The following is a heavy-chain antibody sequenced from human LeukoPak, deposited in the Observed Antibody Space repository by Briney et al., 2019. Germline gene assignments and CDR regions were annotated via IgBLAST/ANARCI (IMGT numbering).Heavy chain of an antibody. CDR3: AGKYYYDTSGYFYVDY. Sequence: SETLSLTCTVSGYSISSGYYWGWIRQPPGKGLEWIGSIYHSGSTYYNPSLKSRVTISVDTSKNQFSLKLNSVTAADTAVYYCAGKYYYDTSGYFYVDYWGQGTLVTVSS. V-gene: IGHV4-38-2*02. J-gene: IGHJ4*02. CDR1: GYSISSGYY. D-gene: IGHD3-22*01. CDR2: IYHSGST.